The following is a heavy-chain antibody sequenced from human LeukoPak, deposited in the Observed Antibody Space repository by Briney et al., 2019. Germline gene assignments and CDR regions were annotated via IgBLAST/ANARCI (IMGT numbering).Heavy chain of an antibody. CDR2: INPNSGGT. CDR1: GYTFTSYG. CDR3: ARGKSLISLVRGVIY. V-gene: IGHV1-2*02. D-gene: IGHD3-10*01. Sequence: ASVKVSCKASGYTFTSYGISWVRQAPGQGLEWMGWINPNSGGTNYAQTFQGRVTMTRDTSISTAYMELSRLRSDDTAVYYCARGKSLISLVRGVIYWGQGTLVTVSS. J-gene: IGHJ4*02.